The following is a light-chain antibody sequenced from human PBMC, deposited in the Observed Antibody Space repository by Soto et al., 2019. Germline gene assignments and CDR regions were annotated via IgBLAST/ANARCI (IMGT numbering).Light chain of an antibody. Sequence: EIVLTQSPGTLSLSPGERAALSCRASQSVPSNYVAWYQQRPGQAPSLLIYGASSRAAGIPDRFSGSGSGTYFPLTISRLEPEDFAVYYCQQYGRSRTFGQGTKVEIK. CDR1: QSVPSNY. J-gene: IGKJ1*01. V-gene: IGKV3-20*01. CDR3: QQYGRSRT. CDR2: GAS.